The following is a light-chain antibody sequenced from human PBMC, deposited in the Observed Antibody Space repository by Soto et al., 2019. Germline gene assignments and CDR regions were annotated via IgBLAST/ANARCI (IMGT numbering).Light chain of an antibody. CDR3: QQYNTYPWT. CDR2: KAS. J-gene: IGKJ1*01. CDR1: QSISSW. Sequence: EIQMTQSPSTLSASVGDRVTITCRASQSISSWLAWYQQKPGKAPKILIYKASGLESGVTSRFSGSGSGTEFTLTISSLQTDDFATYYCQQYNTYPWTFGQGTKVEVK. V-gene: IGKV1-5*03.